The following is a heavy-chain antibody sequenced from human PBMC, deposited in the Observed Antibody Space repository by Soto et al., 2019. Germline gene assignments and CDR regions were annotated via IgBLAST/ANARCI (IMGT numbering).Heavy chain of an antibody. CDR3: ARVGIMITFGGVIVGSFDY. Sequence: GGSLRLSCAASGFTFSSYWMHWVRQAPGKGLVWVSRINSDGSSTSYADSVKGRFTISRDNAKNTLYLQMNSLRAEDTAVYYCARVGIMITFGGVIVGSFDYWGQGTLVTVSS. J-gene: IGHJ4*02. CDR1: GFTFSSYW. D-gene: IGHD3-16*02. V-gene: IGHV3-74*01. CDR2: INSDGSST.